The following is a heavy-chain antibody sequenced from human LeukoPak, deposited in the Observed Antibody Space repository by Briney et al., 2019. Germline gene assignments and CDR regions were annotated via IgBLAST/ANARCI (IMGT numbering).Heavy chain of an antibody. D-gene: IGHD3-10*01. Sequence: GGSLRLSCAASGFTFDNHAMHWVRQAPGKGLEWVSGISWNSGSRGYADSVKGRFTISRDNARNSLSLEMNSLRAEDTALYFCARDRGLTVYHFDYWGQGILVTVSS. CDR1: GFTFDNHA. V-gene: IGHV3-9*01. J-gene: IGHJ4*02. CDR2: ISWNSGSR. CDR3: ARDRGLTVYHFDY.